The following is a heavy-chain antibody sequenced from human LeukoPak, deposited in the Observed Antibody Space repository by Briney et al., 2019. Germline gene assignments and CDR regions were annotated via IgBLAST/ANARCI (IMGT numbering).Heavy chain of an antibody. J-gene: IGHJ5*02. Sequence: PSETLSLTCTVSGGSISSYYRSWIRQPPGKGLEWIGYIYYSGSTNYNPSLKSRVTISVDTSKNQFSLKLSSVTAADTAVYYCARDLSGENWFDPWGQGTLVTVSS. CDR2: IYYSGST. D-gene: IGHD3-3*01. CDR3: ARDLSGENWFDP. CDR1: GGSISSYY. V-gene: IGHV4-59*01.